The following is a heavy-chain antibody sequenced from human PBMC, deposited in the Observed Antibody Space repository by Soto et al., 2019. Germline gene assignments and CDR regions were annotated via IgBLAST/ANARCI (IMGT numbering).Heavy chain of an antibody. V-gene: IGHV3-74*01. J-gene: IGHJ3*02. D-gene: IGHD3-22*01. CDR3: ARVTYYYDSSDHFSADAFDI. Sequence: EVQLVESGGGLVQPGGSLRLSCAASGFTSSSYWIHWVRQAPGKGLVWVSRISNDGSSTNYADSVKGRFTISRDNAKNTVYLQMNSLRAEDTAVYYCARVTYYYDSSDHFSADAFDIWGQGTMVTVSS. CDR2: ISNDGSST. CDR1: GFTSSSYW.